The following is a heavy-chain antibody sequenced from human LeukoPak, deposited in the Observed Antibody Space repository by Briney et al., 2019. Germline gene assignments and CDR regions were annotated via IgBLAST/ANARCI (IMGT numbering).Heavy chain of an antibody. D-gene: IGHD3-9*01. V-gene: IGHV3-21*01. CDR2: ISSSSSYI. J-gene: IGHJ5*02. CDR1: GFTFSSYS. Sequence: GGSLRLSCAASGFTFSSYSMNWVRQAPGKGLEWVSSISSSSSYIYYADSVKGRFTISRDNAKNSLYLQMNSLRAEDTAVYYCARHEAGDILTGYYPWGQGTLVTVSS. CDR3: ARHEAGDILTGYYP.